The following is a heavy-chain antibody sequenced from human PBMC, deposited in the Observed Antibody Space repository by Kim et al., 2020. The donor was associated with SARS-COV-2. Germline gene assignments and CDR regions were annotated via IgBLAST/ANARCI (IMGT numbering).Heavy chain of an antibody. V-gene: IGHV3-23*01. CDR2: IIPDDST. D-gene: IGHD2-15*01. CDR3: ARRRLVSGYWYFDL. Sequence: GGSLRLSCAASGFALSNYVMAWVRQAPGKGLEWVSNIIPDDSTHYADSARGRFTISRDNSKNTLYLQMNSVRAEDTAIFYCARRRLVSGYWYFDLWGRGT. CDR1: GFALSNYV. J-gene: IGHJ2*01.